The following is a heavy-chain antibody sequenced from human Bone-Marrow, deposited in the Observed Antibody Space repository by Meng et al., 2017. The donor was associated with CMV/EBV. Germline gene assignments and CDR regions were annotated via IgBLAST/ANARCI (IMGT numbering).Heavy chain of an antibody. V-gene: IGHV3-21*01. D-gene: IGHD3-22*01. CDR1: GFTFSVHN. J-gene: IGHJ4*01. CDR2: ISTSSTYK. CDR3: AGHYDSQSASSY. Sequence: GGSLRLSCTASGFTFSVHNMNWVRQAPGKGLEWVSSISTSSTYKFYADSVRGRFTISRDNGRSSVYLQMDSLRVDDTAVYYCAGHYDSQSASSYWGDGTPVTVSS.